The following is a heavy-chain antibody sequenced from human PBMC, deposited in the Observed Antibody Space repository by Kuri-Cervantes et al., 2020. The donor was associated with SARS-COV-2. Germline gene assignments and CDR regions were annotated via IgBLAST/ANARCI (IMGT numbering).Heavy chain of an antibody. CDR2: INPSGGST. CDR1: GYTFTSYY. V-gene: IGHV1-46*01. D-gene: IGHD1-14*01. Sequence: GESLKISCKASGYTFTSYYMHWVRQAPGQGLEWMGIINPSGGSTSYAQKFQGRVTMTRDTSTSTVYVELSSLRSEDTAVYYCAREGRNIDYYYGMDVWGQGTTVTVSS. CDR3: AREGRNIDYYYGMDV. J-gene: IGHJ6*02.